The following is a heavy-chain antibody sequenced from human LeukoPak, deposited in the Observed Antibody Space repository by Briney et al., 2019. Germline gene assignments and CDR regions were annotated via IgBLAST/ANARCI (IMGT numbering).Heavy chain of an antibody. CDR1: GGTFSSYA. V-gene: IGHV1-69*04. J-gene: IGHJ6*02. Sequence: ASVKVSCKASGGTFSSYAISWVRQAPGQGLEWMGRIIPILGIANYAQKFQGRVTITADKSTSTAYMELSSLRSEDTAVYYCARVDDILTGYYVWGQGTTVTVSS. CDR2: IIPILGIA. CDR3: ARVDDILTGYYV. D-gene: IGHD3-9*01.